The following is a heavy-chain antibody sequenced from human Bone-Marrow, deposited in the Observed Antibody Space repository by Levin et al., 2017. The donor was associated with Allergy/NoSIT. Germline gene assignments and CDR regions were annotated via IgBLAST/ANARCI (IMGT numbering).Heavy chain of an antibody. Sequence: SETLSLTCNVSDDSISGYTYSWGWIRQPPGKGLEWIGSIYYTGTTFYSPSLKSRVTFSLNSPERQFSMSLRSVTAADTAVYFCARQVGGSMDYYFDYWGHGTLVTVSS. CDR1: DDSISGYTYS. D-gene: IGHD6-25*01. J-gene: IGHJ4*01. V-gene: IGHV4-39*01. CDR3: ARQVGGSMDYYFDY. CDR2: IYYTGTT.